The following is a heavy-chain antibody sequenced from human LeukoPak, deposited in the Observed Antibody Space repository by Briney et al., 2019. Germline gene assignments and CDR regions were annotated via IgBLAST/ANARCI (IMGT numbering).Heavy chain of an antibody. V-gene: IGHV4-59*11. D-gene: IGHD1-26*01. CDR1: GGSISSHY. CDR3: ARDRGSGTYYDAFDV. Sequence: SETLSLTCTVSGGSISSHYLNWIRQPPGRGLEWIGYIYYNGNSNYNPSPKSRVTMSLDTSKNQFSLKLSSVTAADTAVYYCARDRGSGTYYDAFDVWGQGTLVTVSS. CDR2: IYYNGNS. J-gene: IGHJ3*01.